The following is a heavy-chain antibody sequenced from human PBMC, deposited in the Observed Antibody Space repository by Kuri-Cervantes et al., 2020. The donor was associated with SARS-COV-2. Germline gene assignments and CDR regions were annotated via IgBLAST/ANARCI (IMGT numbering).Heavy chain of an antibody. CDR2: INAGNGNT. D-gene: IGHD3-22*01. V-gene: IGHV1-3*01. CDR3: ARVGVDTMIANGKILDY. J-gene: IGHJ4*02. Sequence: ASVKVSCKASGYTFTSYAMHWVRQAPGQRLEWMGWINAGNGNTKYSQKFQGRVTITRDTSTSTAYMELRSLRSDDTAVYYCARVGVDTMIANGKILDYWGQGTLVTVSS. CDR1: GYTFTSYA.